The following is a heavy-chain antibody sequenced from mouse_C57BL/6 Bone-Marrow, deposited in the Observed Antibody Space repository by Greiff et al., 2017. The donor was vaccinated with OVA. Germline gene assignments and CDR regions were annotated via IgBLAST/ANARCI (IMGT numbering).Heavy chain of an antibody. Sequence: QVQLQQSGAELAKPGASVKLSCKASGYTFTSYWMHWVKQRPGQGLEWIGYINPSSGYTKYNQKFKDKATLTADKSSRTAYMQLSSLTYEDSAVYYCARTYFDYWGQGTTLTVSS. CDR1: GYTFTSYW. J-gene: IGHJ2*01. CDR2: INPSSGYT. CDR3: ARTYFDY. V-gene: IGHV1-7*01.